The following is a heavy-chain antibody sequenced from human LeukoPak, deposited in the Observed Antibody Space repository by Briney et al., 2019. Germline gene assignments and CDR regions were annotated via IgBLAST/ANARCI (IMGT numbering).Heavy chain of an antibody. Sequence: ASVKVSCKASGYTFTSYDINWVRQATGQGLEWMGWMNPNSGNTGYAQKFQGRVTMTRNTSISTAYMELSSLRSEDTAVYYCARDPMYYYDSSGQVKAFDIWGQGTMVTVSS. J-gene: IGHJ3*02. D-gene: IGHD3-22*01. V-gene: IGHV1-8*01. CDR3: ARDPMYYYDSSGQVKAFDI. CDR1: GYTFTSYD. CDR2: MNPNSGNT.